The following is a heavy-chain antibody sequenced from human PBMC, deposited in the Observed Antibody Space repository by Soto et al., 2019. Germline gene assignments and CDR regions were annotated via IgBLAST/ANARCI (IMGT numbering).Heavy chain of an antibody. J-gene: IGHJ4*02. D-gene: IGHD1-26*01. CDR3: ARGRVGATTGY. V-gene: IGHV3-7*01. Sequence: GGSLRLSCAASGFTFSSYWMSWVRQAPGKGLEWVANIKQDGSEKSYVDSVKGRFTISRDNAKNSLYLQMNSLRAEDTAAYYCARGRVGATTGYWGQGTLVTVSS. CDR1: GFTFSSYW. CDR2: IKQDGSEK.